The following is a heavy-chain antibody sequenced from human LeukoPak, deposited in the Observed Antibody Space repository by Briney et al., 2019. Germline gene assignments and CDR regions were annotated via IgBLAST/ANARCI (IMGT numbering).Heavy chain of an antibody. J-gene: IGHJ5*02. CDR1: GGSISSGDYY. CDR3: ARAEVTTNWFDP. D-gene: IGHD4-17*01. CDR2: IYYSGST. Sequence: SETLSLTCTVSGGSISSGDYYWSWIRQPPGKGLEWIGYIYYSGSTYYNPSLKSRVTISVDTSKNQFSLKLSPVTAADTAVYYCARAEVTTNWFDPWGQGPLVTVSS. V-gene: IGHV4-30-4*08.